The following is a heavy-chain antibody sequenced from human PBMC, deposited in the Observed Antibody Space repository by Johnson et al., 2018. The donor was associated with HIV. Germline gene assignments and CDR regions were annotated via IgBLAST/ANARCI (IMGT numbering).Heavy chain of an antibody. V-gene: IGHV3-30*04. CDR1: GFTFSSYA. J-gene: IGHJ3*01. CDR3: ARGGYNGNDERADAFDL. Sequence: QVQLVESGGGVVQPGRSLRLSCAASGFTFSSYAMHWVRQAPGKGLEWVAVISYLGNKIYYADSVKGRFTISRDNSKNTLYLQMNSLREDDTAMFYCARGGYNGNDERADAFDLWGQGTMVTVSS. CDR2: ISYLGNKI. D-gene: IGHD1-1*01.